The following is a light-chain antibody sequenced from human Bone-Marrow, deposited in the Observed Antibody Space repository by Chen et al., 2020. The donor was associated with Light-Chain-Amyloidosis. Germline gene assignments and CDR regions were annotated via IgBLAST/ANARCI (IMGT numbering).Light chain of an antibody. CDR3: QQYGTSPLT. CDR2: GSS. CDR1: QTISSNY. J-gene: IGKJ4*01. V-gene: IGKV3-20*01. Sequence: EIVLTQSPGTLSLSPGEGANLSCRASQTISSNYLTWYQQKFGQAPRLLINGSSSRATGIPDRFTGSGSGTDFTLTINRLEPEDVARYYCQQYGTSPLTFGGGTKVEIK.